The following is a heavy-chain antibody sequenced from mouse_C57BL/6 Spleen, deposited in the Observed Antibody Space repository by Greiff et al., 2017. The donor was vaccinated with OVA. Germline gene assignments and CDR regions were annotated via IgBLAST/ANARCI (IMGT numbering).Heavy chain of an antibody. CDR1: GFTFSDYG. Sequence: EVQVVESGGGLVKPGGSLKLSCAASGFTFSDYGMHWVRQAPEKGLEWVAYISSGSSTIYYADTVKGRFTISRDNAKNTLFLQMTSLRSEDTAMYYCAKFYGTAWFAYWGQGTLVTVSA. J-gene: IGHJ3*01. CDR2: ISSGSSTI. CDR3: AKFYGTAWFAY. V-gene: IGHV5-17*01. D-gene: IGHD2-1*01.